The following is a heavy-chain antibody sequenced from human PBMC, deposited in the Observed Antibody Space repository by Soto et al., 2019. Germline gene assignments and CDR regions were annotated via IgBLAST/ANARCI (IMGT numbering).Heavy chain of an antibody. Sequence: SVKVSCKASGGTCTNYAISWARQAPGQGLEWMGRVIPFLGVVNYAQKFQGRVTIAADRSTSTAYMDLNSLRAEDTAVYYCERDYCPTNRCNLRHYYYYMDVSGKGTTVTVSS. V-gene: IGHV1-69*04. CDR2: VIPFLGVV. CDR1: GGTCTNYA. CDR3: ERDYCPTNRCNLRHYYYYMDV. D-gene: IGHD2-8*01. J-gene: IGHJ6*03.